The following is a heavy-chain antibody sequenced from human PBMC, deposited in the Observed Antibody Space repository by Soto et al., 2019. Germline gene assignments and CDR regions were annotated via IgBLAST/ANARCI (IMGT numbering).Heavy chain of an antibody. J-gene: IGHJ5*02. CDR1: GITFSTYA. D-gene: IGHD5-12*01. V-gene: IGHV1-3*01. CDR3: ARAISGYDT. Sequence: QVQLVQSGAEVKKPGASVKVSCKASGITFSTYAIHWVRQAPGQRLEWMGWINAGNGNTRYSQKFQGRVTLTRDTSASTAYMDLRSLRSEDTAIYYCARAISGYDTWGQGTLVTVSS. CDR2: INAGNGNT.